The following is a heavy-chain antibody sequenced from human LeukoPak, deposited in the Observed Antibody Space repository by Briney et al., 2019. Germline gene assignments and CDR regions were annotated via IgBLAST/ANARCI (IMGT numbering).Heavy chain of an antibody. CDR3: AKSMTSGSSWYYYFGMDV. V-gene: IGHV3-23*01. J-gene: IGHJ6*02. D-gene: IGHD1-26*01. CDR1: GFTFSSYA. Sequence: GGSLRLSCAASGFTFSSYAMSWVRQAPGKGLEWVSAVSGSGFTTHYADSVEGRFTISRDNSKNTLYVQMNSLRAEDTAVYYCAKSMTSGSSWYYYFGMDVWGQGTTVTVSS. CDR2: VSGSGFTT.